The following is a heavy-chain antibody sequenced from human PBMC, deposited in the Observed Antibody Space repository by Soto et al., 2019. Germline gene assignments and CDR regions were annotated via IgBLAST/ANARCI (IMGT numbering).Heavy chain of an antibody. D-gene: IGHD5-18*01. CDR2: IYPDESDT. CDR1: GCSFTTYW. V-gene: IGHV5-51*01. Sequence: GESLKICCKGSGCSFTTYWIGWGRQMPWKGLEWMAIIYPDESDTRYSPSFQGQVTISADKSISTAYLQWSSMKASDAAMYYCVGMGFGGGGYIPHYYSGIEVCEKGLTVNV. J-gene: IGHJ6*04. CDR3: VGMGFGGGGYIPHYYSGIEV.